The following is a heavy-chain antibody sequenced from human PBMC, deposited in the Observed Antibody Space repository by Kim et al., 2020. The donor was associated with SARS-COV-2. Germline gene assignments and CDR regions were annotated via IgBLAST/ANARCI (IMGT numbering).Heavy chain of an antibody. V-gene: IGHV4-31*03. Sequence: SETLSLTCTVSGGFICGGGSYWSWIRQHPGKGLEWIGYIYYSGSTYYNPSLKSRVTISVDTSKNQFSLKLSSVTAADTAVYYCARETTHFDYWGQGTLVTVSS. CDR1: GGFICGGGSY. D-gene: IGHD4-17*01. J-gene: IGHJ4*02. CDR3: ARETTHFDY. CDR2: IYYSGST.